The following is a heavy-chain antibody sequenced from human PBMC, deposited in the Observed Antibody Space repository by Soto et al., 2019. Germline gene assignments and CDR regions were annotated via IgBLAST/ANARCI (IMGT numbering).Heavy chain of an antibody. Sequence: SETLSLTCAFNVGSFSGYYWTWIRQPPGKGLEWIGEIDHSGGTNYSPSLKSRVTISVQKSKKQFSLRLTSVTAADTAVYYCARGRGYSYGFGEIRYYYDAMDVWGPGTTVTVSS. CDR2: IDHSGGT. J-gene: IGHJ6*02. D-gene: IGHD5-18*01. CDR3: ARGRGYSYGFGEIRYYYDAMDV. CDR1: VGSFSGYY. V-gene: IGHV4-34*01.